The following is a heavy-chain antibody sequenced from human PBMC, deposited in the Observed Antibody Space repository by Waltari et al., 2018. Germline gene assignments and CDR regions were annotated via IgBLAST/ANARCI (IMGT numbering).Heavy chain of an antibody. CDR2: ISGSGGST. Sequence: EVQLLESGGGLVQPGGSLRLSCAASGFTFSSYAMSWVRQAPGKGLEWVSAISGSGGSTYYADSVKGRFTSSRDNSKNTLYLQMNSLRAEDTAVYYCAKDQFISAMGDTGFDPWGQGTLVTVSS. CDR1: GFTFSSYA. D-gene: IGHD2-2*01. CDR3: AKDQFISAMGDTGFDP. V-gene: IGHV3-23*01. J-gene: IGHJ5*02.